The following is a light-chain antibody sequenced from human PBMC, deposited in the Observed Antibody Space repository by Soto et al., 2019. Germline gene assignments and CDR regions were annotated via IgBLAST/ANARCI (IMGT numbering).Light chain of an antibody. J-gene: IGKJ2*01. CDR3: QQYDNSLYT. CDR1: QSVSSSY. V-gene: IGKV3-20*01. CDR2: GAS. Sequence: ETVLTQSPGTLSLSPGERATLSCRASQSVSSSYLAWYQQKPGQAPRPLIYGASSRATGIPDRFSGSGSGTDFTLTISRLEPEDFAVYYCQQYDNSLYTFGQGTKLEIK.